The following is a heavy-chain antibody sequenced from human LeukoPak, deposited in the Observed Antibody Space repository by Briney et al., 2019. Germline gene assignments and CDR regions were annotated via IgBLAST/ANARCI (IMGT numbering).Heavy chain of an antibody. J-gene: IGHJ4*02. CDR3: ARGSGYGEDFEY. D-gene: IGHD3-22*01. V-gene: IGHV4-38-2*02. CDR2: IYYSGST. Sequence: SETLSLTCSVSAYSISSGHYWGWIRQPPGKGLEWIGSIYYSGSTYYNPSLKSRVTIAIDTSKNQFSLKLSSVAAADTAVYYCARGSGYGEDFEYWGQGTLVTVSS. CDR1: AYSISSGHY.